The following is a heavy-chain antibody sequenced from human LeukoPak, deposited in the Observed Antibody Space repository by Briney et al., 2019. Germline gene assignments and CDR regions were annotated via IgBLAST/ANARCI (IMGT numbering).Heavy chain of an antibody. D-gene: IGHD1-7*01. J-gene: IGHJ4*02. Sequence: GGSLRLSCAASGLTVSRNYMSWVRQAPGKGLEWVSAISGSGGSTYYADSVKGRFTISRDNSKNTLYLQMNSLRAEDTAVYYCAEVLELFAFDYWGQGTLVTVSS. CDR3: AEVLELFAFDY. CDR2: ISGSGGST. CDR1: GLTVSRNY. V-gene: IGHV3-23*01.